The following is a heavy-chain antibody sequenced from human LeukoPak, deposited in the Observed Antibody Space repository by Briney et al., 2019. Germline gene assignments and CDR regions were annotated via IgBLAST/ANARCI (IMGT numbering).Heavy chain of an antibody. CDR2: ISGSGGST. CDR3: AKAGYDFWSGLYYYYYMDV. Sequence: GGSLRLSCAASGFTFSSYAMSWVRQAPGKGLEWVSAISGSGGSTYYADSVKGRFTISRDNSKNTLYLQMNSLRAEDTAVYYCAKAGYDFWSGLYYYYYMDVWGKGTTVTVSS. V-gene: IGHV3-23*01. CDR1: GFTFSSYA. J-gene: IGHJ6*03. D-gene: IGHD3-3*01.